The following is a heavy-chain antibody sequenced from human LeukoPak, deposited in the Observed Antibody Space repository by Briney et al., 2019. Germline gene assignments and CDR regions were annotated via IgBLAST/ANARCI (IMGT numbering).Heavy chain of an antibody. CDR3: ARETPDSSSWTAFDF. J-gene: IGHJ4*02. V-gene: IGHV3-21*01. CDR1: GFTFSSYN. D-gene: IGHD6-13*01. Sequence: GGSLRLSCAASGFTFSSYNMNWVRQAPGKGLEWVSSISSSSGYIYYADSVMGRFTISRDNAKNSLSLQMNSLRDEDTAVYYCARETPDSSSWTAFDFWGQGTLVTVSS. CDR2: ISSSSGYI.